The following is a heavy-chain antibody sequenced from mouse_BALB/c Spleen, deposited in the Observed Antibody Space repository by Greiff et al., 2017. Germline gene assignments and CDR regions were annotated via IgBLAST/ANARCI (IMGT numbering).Heavy chain of an antibody. CDR2: ISSGSSTI. V-gene: IGHV5-17*02. D-gene: IGHD1-1*01. Sequence: EVKVVESGGGLVQPGGSRKLSCAASGFTFSSFGMHWVRQAPEKGLEWVAYISSGSSTIYYADTVKGRFTISRDNPKNTLFLQMTSLRSEDTAMYYCARHHYYGSSGYYAMDYWGQGTSVTVSS. CDR3: ARHHYYGSSGYYAMDY. CDR1: GFTFSSFG. J-gene: IGHJ4*01.